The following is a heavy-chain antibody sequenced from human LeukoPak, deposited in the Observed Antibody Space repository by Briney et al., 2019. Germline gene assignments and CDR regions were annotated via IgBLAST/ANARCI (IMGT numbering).Heavy chain of an antibody. D-gene: IGHD1-14*01. CDR2: INPSGGST. CDR1: GYTFTSYY. Sequence: ASVKVSCKASGYTFTSYYMHWVRQAPGQGLEWMGIINPSGGSTSYAQKFQGRVTMTRDTSTSTVHMELSSLRAEDTAVYYCAKAHRGATHFDYWGQGTLVTVSS. V-gene: IGHV1-46*01. CDR3: AKAHRGATHFDY. J-gene: IGHJ4*02.